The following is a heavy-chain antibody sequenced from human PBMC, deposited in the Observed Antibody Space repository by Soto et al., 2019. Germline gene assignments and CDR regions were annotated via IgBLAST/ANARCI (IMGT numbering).Heavy chain of an antibody. D-gene: IGHD2-21*02. CDR1: GFTFSTYW. V-gene: IGHV3-74*01. J-gene: IGHJ4*02. Sequence: EVQLVESGGGLVQPGGSLRLSCAATGFTFSTYWMHWVRQGPGKGLVWVSRISTDGSSTTYADSVKGRVTISRDNAKNTLYLQRNSLRAEDTAVYYCARATGSDHPFDYWGQGSLVTVSS. CDR2: ISTDGSST. CDR3: ARATGSDHPFDY.